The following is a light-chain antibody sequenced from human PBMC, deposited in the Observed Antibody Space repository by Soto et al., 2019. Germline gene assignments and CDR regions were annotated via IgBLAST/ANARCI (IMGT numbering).Light chain of an antibody. CDR1: RSLVSSDGNTY. J-gene: IGKJ1*01. V-gene: IGKV2-30*01. CDR3: MQSTHWPGT. Sequence: DVVMTQSPLSLPVTLGQPASISCRSSRSLVSSDGNTYLNWFQQRPGQSPRRLIYMVSNRDSGVPDRFSGSGSGTDLTLKISRVEAEDLGCYFCMQSTHWPGTFGQGTKVEIK. CDR2: MVS.